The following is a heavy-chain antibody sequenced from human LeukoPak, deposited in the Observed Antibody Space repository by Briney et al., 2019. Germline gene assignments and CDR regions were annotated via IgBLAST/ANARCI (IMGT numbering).Heavy chain of an antibody. Sequence: GGSLRLSCAASGFTFSSYSMIWVRHAPGQGREWVSYISTGSSTIYYADSVKGRFTSSTDNATNSLYLHMNRVRDEDAAVYYEERDVERTGGTYYYGSGSPRGWGQGTLVTVSS. CDR2: ISTGSSTI. V-gene: IGHV3-48*02. CDR3: ERDVERTGGTYYYGSGSPRG. J-gene: IGHJ4*02. CDR1: GFTFSSYS. D-gene: IGHD3-10*01.